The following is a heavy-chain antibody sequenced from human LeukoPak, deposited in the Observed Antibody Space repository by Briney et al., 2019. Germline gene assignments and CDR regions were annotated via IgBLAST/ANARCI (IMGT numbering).Heavy chain of an antibody. V-gene: IGHV1-2*02. D-gene: IGHD6-13*01. CDR3: ARGSSSWPHPSDY. J-gene: IGHJ4*02. CDR2: INPNSGGT. Sequence: ASVKVSCKASGYTFAVYHMHWVRQAPGQGLEWMGWINPNSGGTNYAQKFQGRVTMTSDTSISTAYMELSRLRSDDTAVYYCARGSSSWPHPSDYWGQGTLVTVSS. CDR1: GYTFAVYH.